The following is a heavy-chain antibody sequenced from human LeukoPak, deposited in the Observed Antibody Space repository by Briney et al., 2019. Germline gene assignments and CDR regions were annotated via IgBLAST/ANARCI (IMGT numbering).Heavy chain of an antibody. Sequence: GGSLRLSCAASGFTFSSYSMNWVRQAPGKGLEWVSSISSSSSYIYYADSVKGRFTISRDNAKNSLYLQMNSLRAEDTAVYYCARVRSGTYYVFDYWGQGTLVTVSS. CDR1: GFTFSSYS. CDR3: ARVRSGTYYVFDY. CDR2: ISSSSSYI. V-gene: IGHV3-21*01. J-gene: IGHJ4*02. D-gene: IGHD1-26*01.